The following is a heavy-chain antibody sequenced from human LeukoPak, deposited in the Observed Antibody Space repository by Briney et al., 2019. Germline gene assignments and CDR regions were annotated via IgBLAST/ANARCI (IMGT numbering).Heavy chain of an antibody. Sequence: TGGSLRLSCAASGFTFSSYGMHWVRQAPGKGLEWVAVTSYDGSNKYYADSVKGRFTISRDNSKNTLYLQMNSLRAEDTAVYYCAKDTTVTPFDYWGQGTLVTVSS. CDR3: AKDTTVTPFDY. CDR2: TSYDGSNK. D-gene: IGHD4-11*01. V-gene: IGHV3-30*18. J-gene: IGHJ4*02. CDR1: GFTFSSYG.